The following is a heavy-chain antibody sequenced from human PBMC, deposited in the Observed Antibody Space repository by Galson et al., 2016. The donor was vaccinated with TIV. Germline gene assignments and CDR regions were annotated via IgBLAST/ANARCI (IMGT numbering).Heavy chain of an antibody. Sequence: SLRLSCAASGFTFSASTMHWVRQASGKGLEWVARVRTKPNNYATAYAASVEGRFTISRDDSKNTAYLQMNSLITEDTAVYYWTKSEDFVVFHHWGQGALVAVSS. CDR3: TKSEDFVVFHH. J-gene: IGHJ4*02. CDR1: GFTFSAST. V-gene: IGHV3-73*01. CDR2: VRTKPNNYAT. D-gene: IGHD2-15*01.